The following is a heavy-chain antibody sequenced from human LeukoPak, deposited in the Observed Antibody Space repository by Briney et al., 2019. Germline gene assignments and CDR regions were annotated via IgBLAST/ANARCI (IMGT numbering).Heavy chain of an antibody. V-gene: IGHV3-30-3*02. CDR1: KFNLSSYA. CDR3: AKRGSCTSISCLSTTLDS. J-gene: IGHJ4*02. CDR2: ISDDGGNK. Sequence: GGSLRLSCTASKFNLSSYAIHWVRQAPGKGLEWVAVISDDGGNKYYADSVKGRFTISRDNSKNTLSLLMNSLKAEDTALYYCAKRGSCTSISCLSTTLDSWGQGALVTVSS. D-gene: IGHD2-2*01.